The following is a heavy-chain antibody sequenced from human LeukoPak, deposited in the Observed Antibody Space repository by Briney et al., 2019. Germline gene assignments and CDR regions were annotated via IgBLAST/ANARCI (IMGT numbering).Heavy chain of an antibody. J-gene: IGHJ5*02. CDR1: GGSISSGDYY. D-gene: IGHD3-10*01. V-gene: IGHV4-30-4*01. Sequence: PSETQSLTCTVSGGSISSGDYYWSWIRQPPGKGLEWIGYIYYSGSTYYNPSLKSRVTISVDTSKNQFSLKLSSVTGADTAVYYCARDYYGSGSYFNWFDPWGQGTLVAVSS. CDR3: ARDYYGSGSYFNWFDP. CDR2: IYYSGST.